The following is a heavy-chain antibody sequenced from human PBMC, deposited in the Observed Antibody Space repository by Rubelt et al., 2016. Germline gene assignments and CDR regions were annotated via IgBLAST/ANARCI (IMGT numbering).Heavy chain of an antibody. Sequence: EVQLLESGGDLVQPGGSLTLSCAASGFIFNNFAMSWVRQPPGKGLEWVSVISGSGDSTYYADSVKGRFTISRDNSKNTLYLQISRLRAEDTAVDYCASRSYSGSYYYFAMDVWGQGTTVTVSS. D-gene: IGHD1-26*01. V-gene: IGHV3-23*01. CDR1: GFIFNNFA. CDR3: ASRSYSGSYYYFAMDV. CDR2: ISGSGDST. J-gene: IGHJ6*02.